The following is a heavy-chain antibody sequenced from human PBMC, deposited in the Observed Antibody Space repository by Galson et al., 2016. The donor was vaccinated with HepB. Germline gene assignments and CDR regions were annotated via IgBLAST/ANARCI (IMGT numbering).Heavy chain of an antibody. D-gene: IGHD6-19*01. CDR2: INIGDGNT. J-gene: IGHJ6*02. CDR3: ARDQSSGWYEWYGLDV. Sequence: SVKVSCKASEYTFSSHSVHWVRQAPGQSLEWMGWINIGDGNTKYPQKFQGRVTITRDTPASTVYMELSSLRSEDTAIYYCARDQSSGWYEWYGLDVWGQGTTVTVS. V-gene: IGHV1-3*04. CDR1: EYTFSSHS.